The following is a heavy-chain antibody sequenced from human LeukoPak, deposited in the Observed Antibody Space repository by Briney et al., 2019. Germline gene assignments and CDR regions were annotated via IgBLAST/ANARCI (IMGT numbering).Heavy chain of an antibody. CDR1: GGTFSSYA. D-gene: IGHD6-13*01. CDR2: IIPIFGTA. Sequence: ASVKVSCKASGGTFSSYAISWVRQAPGQGLEWMGGIIPIFGTANYALKFQGRVTITADESTSTAYMELSSLRSEDTAVYYCARGLAAGRHNWFDPWGQGTLVTVSS. CDR3: ARGLAAGRHNWFDP. V-gene: IGHV1-69*13. J-gene: IGHJ5*02.